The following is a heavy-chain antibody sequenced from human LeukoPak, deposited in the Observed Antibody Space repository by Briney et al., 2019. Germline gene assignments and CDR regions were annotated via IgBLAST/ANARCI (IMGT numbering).Heavy chain of an antibody. V-gene: IGHV1-2*02. Sequence: ASVKVSCKASGYTFTGYYMHWVRQAPGQGLEWMGWINPNSGGTNYAQKFQGRVTMTRDTSISTAYMELSRLRSDDTAVYYCARALIVGAISYDYWGQGTLVTVSS. J-gene: IGHJ4*02. CDR2: INPNSGGT. CDR3: ARALIVGAISYDY. D-gene: IGHD1-26*01. CDR1: GYTFTGYY.